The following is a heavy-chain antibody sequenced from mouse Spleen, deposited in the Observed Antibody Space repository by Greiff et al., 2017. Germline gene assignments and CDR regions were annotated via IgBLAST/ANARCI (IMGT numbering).Heavy chain of an antibody. CDR3: ARACSSSRFAY. Sequence: DVKLVESGGGLVKPGGSLKLSCAASGFTFSSYAMSWVRQTPEKRLEWVATISDGGSYTYYPDNVKGRFTISRDNAKNNLYLQMSHLKSEDTAMYYCARACSSSRFAYWGQGTLVTVSA. CDR2: ISDGGSYT. CDR1: GFTFSSYA. V-gene: IGHV5-4*03. J-gene: IGHJ3*01. D-gene: IGHD1-1*01.